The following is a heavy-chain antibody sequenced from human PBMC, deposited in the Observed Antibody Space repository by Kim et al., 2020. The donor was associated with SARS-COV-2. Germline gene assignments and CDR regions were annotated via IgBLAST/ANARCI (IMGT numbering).Heavy chain of an antibody. CDR3: ARCQHWSGWVNWFDP. V-gene: IGHV1-2*02. CDR1: GYNFIDYY. CDR2: INPKTGGT. J-gene: IGHJ5*02. D-gene: IGHD6-25*01. Sequence: ASVKVSCKTSGYNFIDYYIHWVRQAPGQGLEWMGWINPKTGGTNSAQRFQGRVTMTRDTYITTAYMELSRLRSDDTAVYFCARCQHWSGWVNWFDPWGQG.